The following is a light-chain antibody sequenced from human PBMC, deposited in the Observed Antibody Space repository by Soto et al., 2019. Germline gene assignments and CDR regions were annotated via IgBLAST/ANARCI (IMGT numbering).Light chain of an antibody. CDR1: QSVLYSSNNNNY. V-gene: IGKV4-1*01. CDR2: WAS. J-gene: IGKJ2*01. Sequence: DIVMTQSPDSLAVSPGERATINCKSSQSVLYSSNNNNYLAWYQQKSGQPPKVLIYWASTRESGVPDRFSGSGSGTDFTLTISSLQAEDVAVYYCQQYYSTPYTFGQGTKLEIK. CDR3: QQYYSTPYT.